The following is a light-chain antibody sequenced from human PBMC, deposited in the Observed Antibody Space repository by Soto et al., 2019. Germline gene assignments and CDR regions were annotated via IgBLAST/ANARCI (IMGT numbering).Light chain of an antibody. V-gene: IGLV2-14*01. CDR2: EVT. J-gene: IGLJ1*01. Sequence: QSALTQPASVSGSPGQSIAISCTGSSSDVGIYNYVSWYQQHPGKVPKLIIYEVTNRPSGVSNRFSGSNSGNTASLTISVLQAEDEADYYCSSYTTSSTRVFGTGTKLTVL. CDR1: SSDVGIYNY. CDR3: SSYTTSSTRV.